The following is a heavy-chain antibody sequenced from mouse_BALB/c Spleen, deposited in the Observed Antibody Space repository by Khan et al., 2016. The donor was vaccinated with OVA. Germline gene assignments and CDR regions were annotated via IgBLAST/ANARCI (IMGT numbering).Heavy chain of an antibody. V-gene: IGHV1S137*01. D-gene: IGHD2-3*01. Sequence: VPLHHPGPELVRPGVSVKISCKGSGYTFTDYAMHWVKQSHAKSLEWIGLISTYSGNTNYKQKFKGKATMTVDKSSSTAYMELARLTSEDSAIYYCTRPAYDGYYDYWGQGTTLTVSS. J-gene: IGHJ2*01. CDR1: GYTFTDYA. CDR3: TRPAYDGYYDY. CDR2: ISTYSGNT.